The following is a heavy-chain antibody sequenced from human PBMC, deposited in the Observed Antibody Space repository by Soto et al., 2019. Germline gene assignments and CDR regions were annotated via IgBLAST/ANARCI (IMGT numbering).Heavy chain of an antibody. CDR1: GGTFSSYA. J-gene: IGHJ6*02. CDR2: IIPIFGTA. V-gene: IGHV1-69*12. D-gene: IGHD2-2*01. Sequence: QVQLVQSGAEVKKPGSSVKVSCKASGGTFSSYAISWVRQAPGQGLEWMGGIIPIFGTADYAQKFKGRATITADESTSTAYMELSSLRSEDTAVYYCASHSSLRGYCISTSCYGYYYGMDVWGQGTTVTVSS. CDR3: ASHSSLRGYCISTSCYGYYYGMDV.